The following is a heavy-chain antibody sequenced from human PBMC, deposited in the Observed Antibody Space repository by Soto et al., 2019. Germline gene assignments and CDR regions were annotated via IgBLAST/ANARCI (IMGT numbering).Heavy chain of an antibody. V-gene: IGHV3-73*01. Sequence: GGSLRLSCAASWFTFSGSAMHWVRQASGKGLEWVGRIRSKANNYATEYAASVKGRFTISRDDSKNTAYLQVNSLQTEDTAVYYCTSPSCSGTSCYAFDFWGQGTLVTVSS. CDR3: TSPSCSGTSCYAFDF. CDR1: WFTFSGSA. D-gene: IGHD2-15*01. J-gene: IGHJ4*02. CDR2: IRSKANNYAT.